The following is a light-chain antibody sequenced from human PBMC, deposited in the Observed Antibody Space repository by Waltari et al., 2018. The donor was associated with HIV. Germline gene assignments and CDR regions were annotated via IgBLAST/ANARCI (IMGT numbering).Light chain of an antibody. CDR2: TNS. CDR1: SSNIGSNP. J-gene: IGLJ3*02. Sequence: QSVLTQPPSASGTPGQRVNISCSGGSSNIGSNPVNWYRQFPGEAPKLRIYTNSRRPSGVPDRFSGSKSGTSAALASSGLQSEDEADFYCAVWDDSLRSVLFGGGTRLTVL. CDR3: AVWDDSLRSVL. V-gene: IGLV1-44*01.